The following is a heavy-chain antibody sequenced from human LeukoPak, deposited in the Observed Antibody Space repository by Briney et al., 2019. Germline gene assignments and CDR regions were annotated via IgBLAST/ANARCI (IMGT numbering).Heavy chain of an antibody. V-gene: IGHV3-20*04. J-gene: IGHJ3*02. CDR3: ARDISNLYDSSGYHDAFDI. D-gene: IGHD3-22*01. CDR2: INWNGGST. CDR1: GFTFDDYG. Sequence: GGSLRLSCVASGFTFDDYGMSWVRQAPGTGLEWVSAINWNGGSTGYADSVKGRFTISRDNAKNSLYLQMNSLRAEDTAVYYCARDISNLYDSSGYHDAFDIWGQGTMVTVSS.